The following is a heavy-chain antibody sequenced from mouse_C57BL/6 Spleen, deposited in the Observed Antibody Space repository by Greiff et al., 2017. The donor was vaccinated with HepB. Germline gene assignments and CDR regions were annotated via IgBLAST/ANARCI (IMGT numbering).Heavy chain of an antibody. D-gene: IGHD4-1*01. CDR2: IDPSDSYT. Sequence: VQLQQSGAELVMPGASVKLSCKASGYTFTSYWMHWVKQRPGQGLEWIGEIDPSDSYTNYNQKFKGKSTLTVDKSSSTAYMQLSSLTSEDSAVYYCARGEGTGTWFAYWGQGTLVTVSA. CDR1: GYTFTSYW. J-gene: IGHJ3*01. CDR3: ARGEGTGTWFAY. V-gene: IGHV1-69*01.